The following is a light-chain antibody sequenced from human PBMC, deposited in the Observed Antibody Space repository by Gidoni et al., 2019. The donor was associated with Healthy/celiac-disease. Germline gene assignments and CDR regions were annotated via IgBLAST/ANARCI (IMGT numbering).Light chain of an antibody. J-gene: IGKJ4*01. V-gene: IGKV1-39*01. Sequence: DIQMTQSPSSLSASVGDRVTITCRASQSISSYLNWYQQKPGKAPKLLIYAASSLQSGVPSRFSGSGSGTDFTLTISSLHPEDFATYYCHQSYSTPALTFGGGTKVEIK. CDR3: HQSYSTPALT. CDR1: QSISSY. CDR2: AAS.